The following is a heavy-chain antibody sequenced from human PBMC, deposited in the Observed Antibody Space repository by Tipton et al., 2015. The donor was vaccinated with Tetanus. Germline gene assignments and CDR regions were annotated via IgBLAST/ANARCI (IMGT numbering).Heavy chain of an antibody. D-gene: IGHD3-22*01. V-gene: IGHV4-39*01. CDR1: GGSISSSYYY. CDR2: LDYSGNT. CDR3: ARRGDYVFYYESSGYLWGAAFDI. J-gene: IGHJ3*02. Sequence: TLSLTCTVSGGSISSSYYYWGWIRQPPGKGLEWIGSLDYSGNTYYNSSLMSRVTISVDTSKNQFSLRLNSVTAVDTAVYYCARRGDYVFYYESSGYLWGAAFDIWGQGTMVSVSA.